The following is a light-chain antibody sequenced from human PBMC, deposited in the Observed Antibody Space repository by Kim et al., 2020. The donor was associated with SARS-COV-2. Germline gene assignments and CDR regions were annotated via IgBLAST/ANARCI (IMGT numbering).Light chain of an antibody. CDR3: QQRNIGPLT. V-gene: IGKV3-11*01. J-gene: IGKJ4*02. Sequence: GVQSVSSDLARYQQKPGQAPRLLIDEASNRATGIPARFSGSGSGTDFTLTSSSLEPEDFAVYYCQQRNIGPLTFGGGTKVDIK. CDR2: EAS. CDR1: QSVSSD.